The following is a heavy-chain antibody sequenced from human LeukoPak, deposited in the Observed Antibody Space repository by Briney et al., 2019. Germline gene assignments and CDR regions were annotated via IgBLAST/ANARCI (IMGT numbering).Heavy chain of an antibody. Sequence: ASVKVSCKASGGTFSSYAISWVRQAPGQGLEWMGRIIPILGIANYAQKFQGRVTITADKSTSTAYMELSSLRSEDTAVYYCASLGYSYDTSWDYWGQGTLVTVSS. V-gene: IGHV1-69*04. J-gene: IGHJ4*02. CDR2: IIPILGIA. CDR1: GGTFSSYA. D-gene: IGHD5-18*01. CDR3: ASLGYSYDTSWDY.